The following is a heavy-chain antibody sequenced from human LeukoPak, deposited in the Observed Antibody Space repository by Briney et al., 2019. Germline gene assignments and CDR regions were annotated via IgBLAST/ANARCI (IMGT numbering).Heavy chain of an antibody. CDR2: IYYSGST. V-gene: IGHV4-30-4*01. CDR3: ARDLPYGYFDY. Sequence: PSETLSLTCTVSGGSISSGDYYWSWIRQPPGKGLEWIGYIYYSGSTYYNPSLKSRVTISVDTSKNQFSLKLSSVTAADTAVYYCARDLPYGYFDYWGQGTLVTVSS. CDR1: GGSISSGDYY. J-gene: IGHJ4*02. D-gene: IGHD3-10*01.